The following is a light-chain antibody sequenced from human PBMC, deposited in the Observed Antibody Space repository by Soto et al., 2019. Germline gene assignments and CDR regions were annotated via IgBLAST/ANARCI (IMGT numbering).Light chain of an antibody. CDR1: ENIYTN. J-gene: IGKJ1*01. CDR3: QQYGSSPPT. V-gene: IGKV3-20*01. CDR2: GAS. Sequence: EIVLTQSPATLSVSPGARATLSCRASENIYTNLAWYQQKPGQAPRLLFYGASSRATGTPDRFSGSGSGTDFTININRLEPEDGELYDGQQYGSSPPTFGQGTKVDIK.